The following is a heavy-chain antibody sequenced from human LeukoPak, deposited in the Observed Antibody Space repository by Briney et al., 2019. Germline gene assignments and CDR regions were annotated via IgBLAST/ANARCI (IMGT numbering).Heavy chain of an antibody. Sequence: ASVKVPCKASGYTFTGYYMHWVRQAPGQGLEWMGWINPNSGGTNYAQKFQGRVTMTRDTSISTAYMELSRLRSDDTAVYYCASIMGLSYYGMDVWGQGTTVTVSS. CDR3: ASIMGLSYYGMDV. CDR2: INPNSGGT. D-gene: IGHD2-8*01. J-gene: IGHJ6*02. CDR1: GYTFTGYY. V-gene: IGHV1-2*02.